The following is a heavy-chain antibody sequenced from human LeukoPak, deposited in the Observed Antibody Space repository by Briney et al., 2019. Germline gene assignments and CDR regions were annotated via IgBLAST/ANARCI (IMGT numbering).Heavy chain of an antibody. Sequence: GGSLRLSCAASGFTFSSYAMSWVRQAPGKGLEWVSYISSSSSTMYYADSVKGRFTISRDNAKNSLYLQMNSLRAEDTAVYYCARGYPLDWNYFDYWGQGTLVTVSS. CDR3: ARGYPLDWNYFDY. D-gene: IGHD3/OR15-3a*01. V-gene: IGHV3-48*01. J-gene: IGHJ4*02. CDR1: GFTFSSYA. CDR2: ISSSSSTM.